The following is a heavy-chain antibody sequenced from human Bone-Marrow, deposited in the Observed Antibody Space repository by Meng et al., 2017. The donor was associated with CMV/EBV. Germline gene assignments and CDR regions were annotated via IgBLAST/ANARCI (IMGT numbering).Heavy chain of an antibody. CDR2: INPNSGGT. Sequence: ASVKVSCKASGYTFTGYYMHWVRQAPGQGLEWMGWINPNSGGTNYAQRFQGRVTLTTDPSTSTAYMELRRLRSDDTAVYYCARDRYNWDFDYWGQGNLVTVSS. D-gene: IGHD1-1*01. CDR1: GYTFTGYY. CDR3: ARDRYNWDFDY. J-gene: IGHJ4*02. V-gene: IGHV1-2*02.